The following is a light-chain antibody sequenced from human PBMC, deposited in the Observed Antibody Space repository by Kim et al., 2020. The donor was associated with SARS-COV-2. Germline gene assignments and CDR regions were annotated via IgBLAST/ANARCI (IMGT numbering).Light chain of an antibody. CDR2: AAS. J-gene: IGKJ1*01. Sequence: GDRVTITCRASQSIDSYLNWYQQRPGKAPKLLIYAASNLQSGVPSRFSGSGSGTDFTLTISSLQPEDFATYYCQQSYSDWTFGQGTKLEI. CDR3: QQSYSDWT. V-gene: IGKV1-39*01. CDR1: QSIDSY.